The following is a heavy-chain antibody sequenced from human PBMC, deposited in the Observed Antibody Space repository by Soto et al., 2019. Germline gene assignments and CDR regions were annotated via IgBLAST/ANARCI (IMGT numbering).Heavy chain of an antibody. Sequence: EVQLLESGGGLVQPGGSLRLSCAASGFTFNNYAMTWVRQAPGKGLEWVSAISGGGDTTSYADSVKGRFTVSRNGSNNTLYLQMSSLRAGHTALDSCAKGRGGSGSLTPRVDFWCQGTLVTVSS. CDR3: AKGRGGSGSLTPRVDF. J-gene: IGHJ4*02. V-gene: IGHV3-23*01. D-gene: IGHD3-10*01. CDR1: GFTFNNYA. CDR2: ISGGGDTT.